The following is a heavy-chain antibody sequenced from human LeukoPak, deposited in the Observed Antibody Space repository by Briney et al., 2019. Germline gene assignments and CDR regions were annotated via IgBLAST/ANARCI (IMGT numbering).Heavy chain of an antibody. CDR2: VYYSGST. CDR1: GDSITSYY. V-gene: IGHV4-59*08. CDR3: ARKGSNWSTQFDY. J-gene: IGHJ4*02. Sequence: PSETLSLTCTVSGDSITSYYWSWIRQPPGKGLEWIWYVYYSGSTSYNPSLKSRVTISVDTSKKQFSLRLSSVTAADTALYYCARKGSNWSTQFDYWGQGTLVTASS. D-gene: IGHD6-13*01.